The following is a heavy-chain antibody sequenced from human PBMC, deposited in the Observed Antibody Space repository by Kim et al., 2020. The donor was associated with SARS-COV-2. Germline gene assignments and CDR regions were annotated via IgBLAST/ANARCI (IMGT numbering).Heavy chain of an antibody. D-gene: IGHD6-19*01. CDR1: GFTFSSYA. V-gene: IGHV3-64D*09. CDR2: ISSNGGST. Sequence: GGSLRLSCSASGFTFSSYAMHWVRQAPGKGLEYVSAISSNGGSTYYADSVKGRFTISRDNSKNTLYLQMSSLRAEDTAVYYCAKERQWLVQGELDYWGQGTLVTVSS. CDR3: AKERQWLVQGELDY. J-gene: IGHJ4*02.